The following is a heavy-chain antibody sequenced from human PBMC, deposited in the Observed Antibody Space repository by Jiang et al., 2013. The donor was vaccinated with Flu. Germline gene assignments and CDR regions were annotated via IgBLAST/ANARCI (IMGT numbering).Heavy chain of an antibody. CDR1: GYTFTSYY. CDR2: INPSGGST. Sequence: SGAEVKKPGASVKVSCKASGYTFTSYYMHWVRQAPGQGLEWMGIINPSGGSTSYAQKFQGRVTMTRDTSTSTVYMELSSLRSEDTAVYYCARDDKDYYDSSGYYYLDYWGQGTLVTVSS. D-gene: IGHD3-22*01. CDR3: ARDDKDYYDSSGYYYLDY. V-gene: IGHV1-46*01. J-gene: IGHJ4*02.